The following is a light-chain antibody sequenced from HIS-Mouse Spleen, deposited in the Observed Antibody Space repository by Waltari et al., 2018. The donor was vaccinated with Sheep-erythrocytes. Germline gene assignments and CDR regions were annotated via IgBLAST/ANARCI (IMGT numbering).Light chain of an antibody. J-gene: IGLJ2*01. CDR3: CSYAGSVV. Sequence: QSALTQPASVSGSPGQSITIPCTGTSSHVGSYHLVSWYQPHPGKAPKLMIYEGSKRPSGVSNRFSGSKSGNTASLTISGLQAEDEADYYCCSYAGSVVFGGGTKLTVL. CDR2: EGS. V-gene: IGLV2-23*01. CDR1: SSHVGSYHL.